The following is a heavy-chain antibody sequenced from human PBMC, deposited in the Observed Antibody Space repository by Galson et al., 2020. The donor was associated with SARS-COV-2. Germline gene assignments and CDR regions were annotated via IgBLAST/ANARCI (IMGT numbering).Heavy chain of an antibody. CDR2: ISCDGSNK. CDR3: ARGGQGWFDP. CDR1: GFTFSSYA. Sequence: TGGSLRLSCAASGFTFSSYAMHWVRQAPGKGLEWVAVISCDGSNKYYADSVKGRFTISRDNSKNTLYLQMNSLRAEDTAVYYCARGGQGWFDPWGQGTLVTVSS. D-gene: IGHD3-16*01. J-gene: IGHJ5*02. V-gene: IGHV3-30-3*01.